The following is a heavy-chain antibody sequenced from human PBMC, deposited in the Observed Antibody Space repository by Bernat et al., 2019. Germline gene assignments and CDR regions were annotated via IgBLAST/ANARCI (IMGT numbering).Heavy chain of an antibody. CDR3: ARSGGPRSSTDAFDI. CDR2: IWYDGSNK. V-gene: IGHV3-33*01. Sequence: QVQLVESGGGVVQPGRSLRLSCAASGFTFSSYGMHWVRQAPGKGRERVAVIWYDGSNKYYADSVKGRFTISRDNSKNTLYLQMNSLRAEDTAVYYCARSGGPRSSTDAFDIWGQGTMVTVSS. J-gene: IGHJ3*02. CDR1: GFTFSSYG. D-gene: IGHD6-13*01.